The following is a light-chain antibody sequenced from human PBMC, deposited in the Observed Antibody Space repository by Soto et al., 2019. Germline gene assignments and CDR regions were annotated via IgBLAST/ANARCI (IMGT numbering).Light chain of an antibody. J-gene: IGKJ1*01. Sequence: DIQMTQSPSTLSASSGDTVTITCRASQSISTWLAWYQQKPGQAPQLLIFDASSLRSGVPSRFSGSGSGTEFTLSISSLQPDDFATYYCQQYSSYWTFGQGTKVDIK. CDR3: QQYSSYWT. CDR1: QSISTW. CDR2: DAS. V-gene: IGKV1-5*01.